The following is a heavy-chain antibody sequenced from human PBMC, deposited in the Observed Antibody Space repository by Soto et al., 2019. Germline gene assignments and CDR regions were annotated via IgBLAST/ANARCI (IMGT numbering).Heavy chain of an antibody. CDR1: GYSFTSYW. CDR3: ARHPPHYYDSSGYPWPLDY. Sequence: GESLKISCKGSGYSFTSYWIGWVRQMPGKGLEWMGIIYPGDSDTRYSPSFQGQVTISADKSISTAYLQWSSLKASDTAMYYCARHPPHYYDSSGYPWPLDYWGQGTLVTVPS. J-gene: IGHJ4*02. D-gene: IGHD3-22*01. V-gene: IGHV5-51*01. CDR2: IYPGDSDT.